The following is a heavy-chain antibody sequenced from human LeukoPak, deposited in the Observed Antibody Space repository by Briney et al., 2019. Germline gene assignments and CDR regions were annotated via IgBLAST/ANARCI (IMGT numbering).Heavy chain of an antibody. CDR3: ARDRGSSSPDDY. CDR1: TFXXXA. D-gene: IGHD6-6*01. CDR2: IIPILGIA. Sequence: TFXXXAISWVXQXPGQGLEWMGRIIPILGIANYAQKFQGRVTITADKSTSTAYMELSSLRSEDTAVYYCARDRGSSSPDDYWGQGTLVTVSS. V-gene: IGHV1-69*04. J-gene: IGHJ4*02.